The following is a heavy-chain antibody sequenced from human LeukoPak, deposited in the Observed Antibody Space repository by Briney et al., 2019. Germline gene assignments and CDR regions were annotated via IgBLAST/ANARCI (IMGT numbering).Heavy chain of an antibody. D-gene: IGHD4-17*01. CDR3: ARGTHRRWSTVTTLPNDY. CDR1: GFTFSSYW. Sequence: GGSLRLSCAASGFTFSSYWMHWVRQAPGKGLVWVSRINGDGSSTSYADSVKGRFTISRDNAKNTLYLQMNSLRAEDTAVYYCARGTHRRWSTVTTLPNDYWGQGTLVTVSS. V-gene: IGHV3-74*01. J-gene: IGHJ4*02. CDR2: INGDGSST.